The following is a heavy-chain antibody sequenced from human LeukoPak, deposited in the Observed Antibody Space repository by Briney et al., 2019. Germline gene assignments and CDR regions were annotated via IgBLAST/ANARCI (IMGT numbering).Heavy chain of an antibody. V-gene: IGHV1-46*01. CDR3: ARSMFAAGLYYYGTDG. J-gene: IGHJ6*02. D-gene: IGHD1-14*01. CDR1: GYTFTSYY. Sequence: ASVKVSCKASGYTFTSYYMHWVRQAPGQGLEWMGIINPSGGSTSYTQKFQGRVTMTRDTSTSTVYMELNSLRSEDTAVYYCARSMFAAGLYYYGTDGCRQPPTVTVSS. CDR2: INPSGGST.